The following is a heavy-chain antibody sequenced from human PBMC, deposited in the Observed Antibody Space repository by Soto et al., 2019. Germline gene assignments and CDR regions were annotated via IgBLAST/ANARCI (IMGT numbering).Heavy chain of an antibody. CDR2: ISTSSSTI. CDR1: GFTFSIYG. J-gene: IGHJ5*02. Sequence: GGSPRLSCAVSGFTFSIYGMHWVRKAPGKGLEWVSYISTSSSTIYYADSVKGRFTISRDNAKNSLYLQMNSLRDEDTAVYYCARDVSGLNWFDPWGQGTLVTVSS. D-gene: IGHD5-12*01. V-gene: IGHV3-48*02. CDR3: ARDVSGLNWFDP.